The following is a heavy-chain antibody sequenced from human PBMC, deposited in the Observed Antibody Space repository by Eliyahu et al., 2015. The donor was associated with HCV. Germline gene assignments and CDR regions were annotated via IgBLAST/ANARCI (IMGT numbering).Heavy chain of an antibody. CDR3: ARRGIAAAAYVGY. CDR1: GGSISSSSYY. CDR2: IYYSXST. V-gene: IGHV4-39*01. Sequence: QLQLQESGPGLVKPSETLSLTCTVXGGSISSSSYYWGWIRQPPGKGLEWIGSIYYSXSTYYNPSLKSRVTISVDTSKNQFSLKLSSVTAADTAVYYCARRGIAAAAYVGYWGQGTLVTVSS. D-gene: IGHD6-13*01. J-gene: IGHJ4*02.